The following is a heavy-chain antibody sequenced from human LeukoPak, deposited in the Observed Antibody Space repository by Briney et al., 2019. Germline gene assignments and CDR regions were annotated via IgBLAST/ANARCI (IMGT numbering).Heavy chain of an antibody. J-gene: IGHJ4*02. V-gene: IGHV3-48*03. CDR2: ISSSGSTI. Sequence: PGGSLRLSYAASGFTFSSYEMNWVRQAPGKGLEWVSYISSSGSTIYYADSMKGRITVSRDNAKNSLYLQMNSPRAEDTAVYYCVRDGLTVALDYWGQGTLVTVSS. CDR3: VRDGLTVALDY. D-gene: IGHD6-19*01. CDR1: GFTFSSYE.